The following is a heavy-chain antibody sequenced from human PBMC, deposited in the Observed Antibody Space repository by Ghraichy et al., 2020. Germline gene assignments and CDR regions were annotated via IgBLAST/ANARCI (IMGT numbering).Heavy chain of an antibody. CDR3: AKDPYLTIFAPMDV. CDR1: GFTFSGYA. Sequence: GGSLRLSCAASGFTFSGYAMSWVRQAPGKGLEWVSAISGSGGSTYYADSVKGRFTISRDNSKNTLYLQMNSLRAEDTAVYYCAKDPYLTIFAPMDVWGKGTTVTVSS. D-gene: IGHD3-3*01. CDR2: ISGSGGST. J-gene: IGHJ6*03. V-gene: IGHV3-23*01.